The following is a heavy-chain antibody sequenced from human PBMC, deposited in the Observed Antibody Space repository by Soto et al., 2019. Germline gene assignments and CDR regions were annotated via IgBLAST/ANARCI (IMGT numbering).Heavy chain of an antibody. CDR1: GGSISSGDYY. CDR2: IYYSGST. D-gene: IGHD3-3*01. CDR3: ARARQRITDP. J-gene: IGHJ5*02. V-gene: IGHV4-30-4*01. Sequence: SETLSLTCTVSGGSISSGDYYWSWIRQPPGKGLEWIGYIYYSGSTYYNPSLKSRVTISVDTSKNQFSLKLSSVTAADTAVYYCARARQRITDPWGQGTLVTVPQ.